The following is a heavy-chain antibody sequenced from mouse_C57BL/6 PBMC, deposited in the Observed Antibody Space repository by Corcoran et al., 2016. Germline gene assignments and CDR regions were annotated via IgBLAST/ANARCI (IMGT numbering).Heavy chain of an antibody. V-gene: IGHV1-81*01. D-gene: IGHD1-1*01. CDR2: IYPRSGNT. Sequence: QVQLQQSGAELARPGASVKLSCKASGYTFTSYGISWVKQRTGQGLEWIGEIYPRSGNTYYNEKFKGKATLTADKSSSTAYMELRSLTSEDSAVYFCARSGGSSLYYFDYWGQGTTLTVSS. CDR1: GYTFTSYG. CDR3: ARSGGSSLYYFDY. J-gene: IGHJ2*01.